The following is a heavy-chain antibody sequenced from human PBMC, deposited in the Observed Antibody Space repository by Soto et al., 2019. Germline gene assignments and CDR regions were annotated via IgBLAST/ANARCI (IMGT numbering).Heavy chain of an antibody. V-gene: IGHV3-9*01. CDR1: GFTFDDSA. CDR3: ASNIYGSGSYSYYYYLDV. D-gene: IGHD3-10*01. CDR2: ISWSSGSI. Sequence: VQLVESGGGLVQPGRSLRLSCAASGFTFDDSAMHWVRQAPGKGLEWVSGISWSSGSIGYADSVKGRFTISRDNAKNSLYLQMNSLRAEDTALYYCASNIYGSGSYSYYYYLDVWGKGTTVTVSS. J-gene: IGHJ6*03.